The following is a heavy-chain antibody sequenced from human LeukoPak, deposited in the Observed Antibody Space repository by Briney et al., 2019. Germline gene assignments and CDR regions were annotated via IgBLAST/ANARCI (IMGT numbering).Heavy chain of an antibody. CDR1: GGTFSSYA. CDR3: ARAVDIVATIETTAFDI. Sequence: SVKVSCKASGGTFSSYAISWARQAPGQGLEWMGRIIPILGIANYAQKFQGRVTITADKSTSTAYMELSSLRSEDTAVYYCARAVDIVATIETTAFDIWGQGTMVTVSS. CDR2: IIPILGIA. J-gene: IGHJ3*02. D-gene: IGHD5-12*01. V-gene: IGHV1-69*04.